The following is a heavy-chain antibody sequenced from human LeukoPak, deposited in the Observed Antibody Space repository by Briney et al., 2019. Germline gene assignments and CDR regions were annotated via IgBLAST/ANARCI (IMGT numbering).Heavy chain of an antibody. J-gene: IGHJ6*02. D-gene: IGHD3/OR15-3a*01. CDR3: ARGPGVWTDMYYYGMDV. V-gene: IGHV1-69*13. CDR1: GGTFSSYA. CDR2: IIPIFGTA. Sequence: SVKVSCKASGGTFSSYAISWVRQAPGQGLEWMGGIIPIFGTANYAQKFQGRVTITADESTSTAYMELSSLRSEDTAVYYCARGPGVWTDMYYYGMDVWGQGTTVTVSS.